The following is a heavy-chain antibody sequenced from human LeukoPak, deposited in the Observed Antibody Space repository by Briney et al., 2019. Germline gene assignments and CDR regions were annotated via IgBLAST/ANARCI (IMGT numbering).Heavy chain of an antibody. CDR3: ARSTVTAAIDY. V-gene: IGHV3-11*01. J-gene: IGHJ4*02. CDR1: GFSFSDYH. D-gene: IGHD4-17*01. Sequence: GGSLRLSCAASGFSFSDYHMRWIRQAPGKGLEWVSYISLSGSTRYYADSVKGRFTISRGNAKNSLYLQMNSLRVEDTAVYYCARSTVTAAIDYWGQGTLVTVSS. CDR2: ISLSGSTR.